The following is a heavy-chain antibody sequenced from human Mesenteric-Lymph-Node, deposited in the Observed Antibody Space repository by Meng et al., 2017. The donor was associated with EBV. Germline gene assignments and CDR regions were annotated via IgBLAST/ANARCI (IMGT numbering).Heavy chain of an antibody. J-gene: IGHJ5*02. V-gene: IGHV4-4*02. CDR2: VFHSGTT. CDR3: AKANSSGRSSWFDP. D-gene: IGHD3-10*01. CDR1: GGSITTYNW. Sequence: QVQLQESGPGLVKPSGTLSLTCAVSGGSITTYNWRSWVRQPPGKGLEWIGEVFHSGTTNSNASLRSRLTISVDKSKNQFSLKLTSVTAADTAVYYCAKANSSGRSSWFDPWGQGTLVTVSS.